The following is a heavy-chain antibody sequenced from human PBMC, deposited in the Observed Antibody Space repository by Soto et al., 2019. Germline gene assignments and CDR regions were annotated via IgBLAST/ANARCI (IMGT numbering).Heavy chain of an antibody. Sequence: QVQLQESGPGLVKPSQTLSLTCTVSGGSISSGGYYWSWIRQHPGKGLEWLGYIYYSGSTYYNPPLKVRVTISVDTSKNQFSLKMSSVTAADTAVYYCARTVGATSYYGMDVWGQGTTVTDSS. CDR1: GGSISSGGYY. D-gene: IGHD1-26*01. CDR2: IYYSGST. J-gene: IGHJ6*02. V-gene: IGHV4-31*03. CDR3: ARTVGATSYYGMDV.